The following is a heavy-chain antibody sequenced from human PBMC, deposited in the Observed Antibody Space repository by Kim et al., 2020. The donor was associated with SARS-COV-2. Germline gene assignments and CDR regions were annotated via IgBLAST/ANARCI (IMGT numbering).Heavy chain of an antibody. V-gene: IGHV3-33*01. D-gene: IGHD1-26*01. CDR1: GFTFSSYG. CDR3: AREGVVGATSGMDV. Sequence: GGSLRLSCAASGFTFSSYGMHWVRQAPGKGLEWVAVIWYDGSNKYYADSVKGRFTISRDNSKNTLYMQMNSLRAEDTAVYYCAREGVVGATSGMDVWGQGTTVTVSS. CDR2: IWYDGSNK. J-gene: IGHJ6*02.